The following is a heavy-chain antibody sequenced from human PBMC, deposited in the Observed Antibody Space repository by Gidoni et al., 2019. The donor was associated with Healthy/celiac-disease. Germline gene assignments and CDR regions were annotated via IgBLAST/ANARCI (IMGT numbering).Heavy chain of an antibody. D-gene: IGHD2-15*01. CDR1: GYTFTSYD. Sequence: QVQLVQSGAEVKKPGASVKVSCKASGYTFTSYDINWVRQATGQGLEWMGWMNPNSGNTGYAQKFQGRVTMTRNTSISTAYMELSSLRSEDTAVYYCARGPAYCSGGSCYPPYYGMDVWGQGTTVTVSS. J-gene: IGHJ6*02. V-gene: IGHV1-8*01. CDR3: ARGPAYCSGGSCYPPYYGMDV. CDR2: MNPNSGNT.